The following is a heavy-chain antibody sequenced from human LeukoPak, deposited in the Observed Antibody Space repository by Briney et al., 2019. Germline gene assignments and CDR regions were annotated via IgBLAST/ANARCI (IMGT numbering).Heavy chain of an antibody. Sequence: SETLSLTCAGYGGSFSDDYGSWVRQPPGKGLEWIGEINHSGSTNYTRSLKSRLTISVDTSKNQFSLKLSSVTAADTAVYYCARDRLAAAGYYYSGMDVWGQGTTVPVSS. CDR3: ARDRLAAAGYYYSGMDV. V-gene: IGHV4-34*01. CDR1: GGSFSDDY. J-gene: IGHJ6*02. CDR2: INHSGST. D-gene: IGHD6-13*01.